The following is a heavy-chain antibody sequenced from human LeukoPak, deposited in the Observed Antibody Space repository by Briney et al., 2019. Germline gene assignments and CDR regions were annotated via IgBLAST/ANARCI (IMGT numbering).Heavy chain of an antibody. Sequence: SVKVSCKASGGTISSYAISWVRQAPGQGLEWMGRIIPIFGTANYAQKFQGRVTITTDESTSTAYMELSSLRSEDTAVYYCARDPDYYDSSGYYYVGPWFDPWGQGTLVTVSS. V-gene: IGHV1-69*05. D-gene: IGHD3-22*01. CDR2: IIPIFGTA. CDR1: GGTISSYA. J-gene: IGHJ5*02. CDR3: ARDPDYYDSSGYYYVGPWFDP.